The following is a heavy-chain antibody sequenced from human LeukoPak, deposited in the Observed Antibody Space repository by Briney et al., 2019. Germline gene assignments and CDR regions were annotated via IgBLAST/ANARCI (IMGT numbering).Heavy chain of an antibody. CDR2: IFAISSIA. V-gene: IGHV1-69*02. Sequence: SVKVSYKDSGGTFSSYSISWVRQAPRQELKWMGRIFAISSIANYAQKSPRTVTITADKSTSTAYTELSSRRSADTAVYSCTRQTVMTMVRRIEVYPCGPGTPLTVSS. J-gene: IGHJ5*02. CDR3: TRQTVMTMVRRIEVYP. CDR1: GGTFSSYS. D-gene: IGHD3-10*01.